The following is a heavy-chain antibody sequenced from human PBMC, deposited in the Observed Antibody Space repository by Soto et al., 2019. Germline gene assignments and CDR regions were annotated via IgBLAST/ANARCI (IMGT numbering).Heavy chain of an antibody. CDR3: ARDRGAGHYGMGV. CDR2: ISPNSGGT. Sequence: QVQLVQSGTEVKKPGASVKVSCRTSGYTFTRYFMHWVRQAPGQGPEWMGWISPNSGGTEYAQRFQGRVTMTRDTSISTAYMELSSLTSNDTAVYYCARDRGAGHYGMGVWGQGTTVTVSS. V-gene: IGHV1-2*02. J-gene: IGHJ6*02. CDR1: GYTFTRYF. D-gene: IGHD3-16*01.